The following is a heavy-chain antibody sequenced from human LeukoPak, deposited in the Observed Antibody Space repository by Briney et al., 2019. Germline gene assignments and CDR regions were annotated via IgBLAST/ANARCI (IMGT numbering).Heavy chain of an antibody. CDR2: INLVGSEK. CDR3: AKDRGYGASGYYFDY. J-gene: IGHJ4*02. CDR1: GFTFRIYW. D-gene: IGHD5-12*01. Sequence: GGSLTLFCAASGFTFRIYWARWVRHAPGEGLECVSYINLVGSEKYYVDSVKGRFTISRDNSKYTLYLQMNSLRAEDTAVYYCAKDRGYGASGYYFDYWGQGTLVTVSS. V-gene: IGHV3-7*01.